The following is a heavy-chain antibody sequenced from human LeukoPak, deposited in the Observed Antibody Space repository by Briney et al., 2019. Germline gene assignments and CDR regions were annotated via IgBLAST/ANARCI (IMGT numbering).Heavy chain of an antibody. CDR2: ISNDGGTT. V-gene: IGHV3-64*01. CDR3: AKAQNWGSGAYDI. CDR1: GFTFSTYA. Sequence: PGGSLRLSCAASGFTFSTYAFHWVRQAPGKGLEFVSAISNDGGTTYYANSVKGRFTISRDNSKNMLYLQMGSLRVEDMAVYYCAKAQNWGSGAYDIWGQGTMVTVSS. D-gene: IGHD3-16*01. J-gene: IGHJ3*02.